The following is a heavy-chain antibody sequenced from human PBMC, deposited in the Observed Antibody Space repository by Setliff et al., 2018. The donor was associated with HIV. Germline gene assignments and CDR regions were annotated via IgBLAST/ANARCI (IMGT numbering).Heavy chain of an antibody. J-gene: IGHJ4*02. CDR2: TSSSGTT. D-gene: IGHD2-21*01. Sequence: PSETLSLTCVVSDDSFSNYDWTWIRQSPGKALEWIGYTSSSGTTNYNPSLRSRVTISMETSNTRFSLWLRSATAADTATYFCARLGRAIDDGGSSLRLDFWGQGMLVTVS. V-gene: IGHV4-4*09. CDR3: ARLGRAIDDGGSSLRLDF. CDR1: DDSFSNYD.